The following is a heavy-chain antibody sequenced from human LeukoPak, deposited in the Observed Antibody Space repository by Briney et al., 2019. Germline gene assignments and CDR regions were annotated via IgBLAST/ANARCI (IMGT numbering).Heavy chain of an antibody. D-gene: IGHD2-2*02. CDR1: GYTFTGYY. CDR2: INPNSGDT. V-gene: IGHV1-2*02. J-gene: IGHJ4*02. Sequence: ASVKVSCKASGYTFTGYYIHWMRQAPGQGLEWMGWINPNSGDTNYAQKFQGRVTMTRDTSITTAYMELSRLRSDDTAMYYCARDLAGQYCSSTTYCTFIRDTYFDYWGQGTLVTVSS. CDR3: ARDLAGQYCSSTTYCTFIRDTYFDY.